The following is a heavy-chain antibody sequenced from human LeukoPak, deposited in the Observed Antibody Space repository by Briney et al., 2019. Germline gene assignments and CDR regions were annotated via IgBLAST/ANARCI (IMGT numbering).Heavy chain of an antibody. CDR1: GGSISSSSYY. CDR2: IYYSGST. D-gene: IGHD2/OR15-2a*01. Sequence: PSETLSLTCTVSGGSISSSSYYWGWIRQPPGKGLEWIGSIYYSGSTYYNPSLKSRVTISVDTSKNQFSLKLSSVTAADTAVYYCARYSFYGPRPPGYWGQGTLVTVSS. CDR3: ARYSFYGPRPPGY. J-gene: IGHJ4*02. V-gene: IGHV4-39*01.